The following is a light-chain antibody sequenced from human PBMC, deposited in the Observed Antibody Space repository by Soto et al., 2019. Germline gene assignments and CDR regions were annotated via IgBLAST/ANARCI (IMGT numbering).Light chain of an antibody. Sequence: DIQMTQSPSSLSASVGDRVTIPCRGSQSISSYLNWYQQKPGKAPQLLIYAASTLQSGVPSRFSGSGSGTDFTLTISSLQPEDFATYYCQQRYSTPYTFGQGTKLEIK. V-gene: IGKV1-39*01. CDR3: QQRYSTPYT. CDR1: QSISSY. J-gene: IGKJ2*01. CDR2: AAS.